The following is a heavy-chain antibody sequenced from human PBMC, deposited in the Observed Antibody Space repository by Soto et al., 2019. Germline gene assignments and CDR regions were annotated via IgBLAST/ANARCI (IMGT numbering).Heavy chain of an antibody. J-gene: IGHJ6*02. CDR3: ASRYYYGSGSLNYYYGMDV. CDR2: INAGNGNT. Sequence: ASVKVSCKASGYSFSFYGINWVRQAPGQRLEWKGWINAGNGNTNYAQKLQGRVTMTTDTSTSTAYMELRSLRSDDTAVYYCASRYYYGSGSLNYYYGMDVWGQGTTVTVSS. V-gene: IGHV1-18*01. CDR1: GYSFSFYG. D-gene: IGHD3-10*01.